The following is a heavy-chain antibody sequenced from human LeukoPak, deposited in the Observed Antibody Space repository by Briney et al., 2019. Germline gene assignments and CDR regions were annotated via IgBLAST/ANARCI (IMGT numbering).Heavy chain of an antibody. CDR3: ARGRWGLVGATGYFDY. D-gene: IGHD1-26*01. CDR1: GYTLTELS. J-gene: IGHJ4*02. V-gene: IGHV1-24*01. Sequence: ASVKVSCKVSGYTLTELSMHWVRQAPGKGLEWMGGFYPEDGETISAQKFQGRVTITRDTSTSTVYMELSSLRSEDTAVYYCARGRWGLVGATGYFDYWGQGTLVTVSS. CDR2: FYPEDGET.